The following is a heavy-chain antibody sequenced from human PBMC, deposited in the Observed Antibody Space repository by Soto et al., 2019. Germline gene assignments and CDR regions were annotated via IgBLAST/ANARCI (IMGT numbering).Heavy chain of an antibody. D-gene: IGHD6-6*01. CDR2: IDSRGRTL. J-gene: IGHJ4*02. V-gene: IGHV3-11*01. Sequence: TGGSLRLSCVASGFTFSDYSMSWIRQAPGKGLEWLAFIDSRGRTLSYADSVRGRFTISRDNAENSVYLQMDSLRDDDTAVYYCARQAARNYIDSWGKGNSVTVSS. CDR3: ARQAARNYIDS. CDR1: GFTFSDYS.